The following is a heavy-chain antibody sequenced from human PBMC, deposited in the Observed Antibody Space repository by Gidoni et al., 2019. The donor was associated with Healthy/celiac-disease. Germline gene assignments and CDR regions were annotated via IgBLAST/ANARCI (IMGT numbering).Heavy chain of an antibody. V-gene: IGHV4-4*02. Sequence: QVQLQESGPGLVKPSGTLSLTCAVSGGSIRSSNWWSWVRQPPGKGLEWIGEIYHSGSTNYNPSLKSRVTISVDKSKNQFSLKLSSVTAADTAVYYCARVSDYDYVWGSYRYTVFDYWGQGTLVTVSS. J-gene: IGHJ4*02. CDR3: ARVSDYDYVWGSYRYTVFDY. CDR2: IYHSGST. CDR1: GGSIRSSNW. D-gene: IGHD3-16*02.